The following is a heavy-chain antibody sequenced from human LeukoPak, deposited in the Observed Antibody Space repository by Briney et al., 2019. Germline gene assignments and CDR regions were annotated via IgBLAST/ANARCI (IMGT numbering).Heavy chain of an antibody. CDR3: ARALYNRGWYPDYFDS. J-gene: IGHJ4*02. V-gene: IGHV3-7*01. CDR1: GFTFSSYW. Sequence: PGGSLRLSCAASGFTFSSYWMSWVRQAPGKGLEWVANIKRDGSDKYYVGSVEGRFTISGDNDKNSLYLQMSSLRAEDTAIYYCARALYNRGWYPDYFDSWGQGALVTVSS. D-gene: IGHD6-19*01. CDR2: IKRDGSDK.